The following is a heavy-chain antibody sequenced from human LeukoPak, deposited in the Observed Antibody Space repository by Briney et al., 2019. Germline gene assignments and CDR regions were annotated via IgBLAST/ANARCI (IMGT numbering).Heavy chain of an antibody. J-gene: IGHJ6*03. V-gene: IGHV3-11*04. D-gene: IGHD1-14*01. CDR3: ARVHTYNSGFYYSYYMDV. CDR1: GFTVSSNY. CDR2: ISSGGSTI. Sequence: GGSLRLSCTVSGFTVSSNYMSWIRQAPGKGLEWVSYISSGGSTIDYADSVKGRFTISRDNTKNSLYLQMNSLRAEDTAVYYCARVHTYNSGFYYSYYMDVWGKGTTVTVSS.